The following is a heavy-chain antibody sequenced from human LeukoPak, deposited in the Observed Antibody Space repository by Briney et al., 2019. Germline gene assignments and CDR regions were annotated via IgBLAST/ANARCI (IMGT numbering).Heavy chain of an antibody. Sequence: GGSLRLSCAASGFTFSSYWMSWVRQAPGKGLEWVANIKQDGSEKYYADSVKGRFTISRDNSKNTLYLQMNSLRAEDTAVYYCAKDPSNYYDSGGYYPGGYWGQGTLVTVSS. CDR2: IKQDGSEK. CDR1: GFTFSSYW. J-gene: IGHJ4*02. V-gene: IGHV3-7*01. CDR3: AKDPSNYYDSGGYYPGGY. D-gene: IGHD3-22*01.